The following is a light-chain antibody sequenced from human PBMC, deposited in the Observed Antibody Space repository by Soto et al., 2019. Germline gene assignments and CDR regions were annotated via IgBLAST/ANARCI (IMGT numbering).Light chain of an antibody. CDR1: KNNLGSYDL. J-gene: IGLJ2*01. Sequence: QSALTQPASVSGSPGQSITVSCTGTKNNLGSYDLVSWYQKYPDKAPTLLIYEATKRPSGISDRSSGSKSGFTASLTISGLRAEDEADYYCCSLEGSNALVVFGGGTKLTVL. CDR2: EAT. CDR3: CSLEGSNALVV. V-gene: IGLV2-23*01.